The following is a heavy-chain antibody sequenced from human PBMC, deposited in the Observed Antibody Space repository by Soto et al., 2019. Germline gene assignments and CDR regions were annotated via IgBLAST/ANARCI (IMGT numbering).Heavy chain of an antibody. CDR2: INPNSGGS. CDR3: ARALPEIRMMEGGSFDP. D-gene: IGHD1-1*01. Sequence: ASVKVSCKASAYTFTDYYIHWVRQAPGQGLEWMGWINPNSGGSYFAQKFLGRVTMTRDTSITTAYMELSRLRSGDTAVYYCARALPEIRMMEGGSFDPWGQGXVVTVPS. CDR1: AYTFTDYY. V-gene: IGHV1-2*02. J-gene: IGHJ5*02.